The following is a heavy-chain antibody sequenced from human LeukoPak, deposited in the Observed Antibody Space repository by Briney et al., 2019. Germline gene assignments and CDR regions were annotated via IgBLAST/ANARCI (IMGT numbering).Heavy chain of an antibody. D-gene: IGHD5-12*01. CDR1: GFTVSSNY. Sequence: PGGSLRLSCAASGFTVSSNYMTWVRQAPGKGLEWVSLIYTDGSTYYADSVKSRFTISRHNSKNTLYIQMNSLGADDTAVYYCATGYSGYRRSYYYGMDVWGQGTTVTVSS. V-gene: IGHV3-53*04. CDR2: IYTDGST. J-gene: IGHJ6*02. CDR3: ATGYSGYRRSYYYGMDV.